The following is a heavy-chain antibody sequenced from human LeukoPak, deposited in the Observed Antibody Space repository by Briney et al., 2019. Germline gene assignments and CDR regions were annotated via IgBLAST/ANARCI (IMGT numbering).Heavy chain of an antibody. V-gene: IGHV3-30-3*01. CDR3: ARRSSSLGYCSGGSCLYYFDY. J-gene: IGHJ4*02. Sequence: GGSLRLSCAASGFTFSSYAMHWVRQAPGKGLEWVAAISYDGSNKYYTDSVKGRFTISRDNTKNTLYLEMNSLTAEDTAVYYCARRSSSLGYCSGGSCLYYFDYWGQGTLVTVSS. CDR1: GFTFSSYA. CDR2: ISYDGSNK. D-gene: IGHD2-15*01.